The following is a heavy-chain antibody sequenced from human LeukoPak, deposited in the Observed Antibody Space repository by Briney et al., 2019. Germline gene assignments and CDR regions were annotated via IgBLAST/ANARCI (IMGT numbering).Heavy chain of an antibody. D-gene: IGHD6-19*01. CDR2: IKQDESKK. Sequence: GGSLRLSCAASGFTLSTYWMTWVRQAPGKGLEWVANIKQDESKKNYVDSVNGRFTISRDNAKNSLYLQMNSLRAEDTAMYYCARDLNLYSSGWYDAFDLWGQGTMATVSS. CDR3: ARDLNLYSSGWYDAFDL. V-gene: IGHV3-7*01. CDR1: GFTLSTYW. J-gene: IGHJ3*01.